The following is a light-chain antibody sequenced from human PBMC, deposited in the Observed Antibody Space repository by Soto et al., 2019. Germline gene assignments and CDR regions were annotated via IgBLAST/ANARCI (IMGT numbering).Light chain of an antibody. CDR2: DAS. CDR3: QQRSNWPPYT. V-gene: IGKV3-11*01. J-gene: IGKJ2*01. CDR1: QSVSSY. Sequence: EIVLTQSPATLYFSPGERATLSCRASQSVSSYLAWYQQKPAQAPRLLIYDASNRATGIPARFSGSGSGTDFTLTISSLEPEDFAVYYCQQRSNWPPYTFGQGTKLEIK.